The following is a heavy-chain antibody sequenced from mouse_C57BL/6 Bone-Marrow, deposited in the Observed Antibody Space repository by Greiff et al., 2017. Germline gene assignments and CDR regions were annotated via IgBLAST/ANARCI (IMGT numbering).Heavy chain of an antibody. CDR1: GYTFTSYG. CDR2: IDPSSGNT. Sequence: VQLQQSGAELARPGASVKLSCKASGYTFTSYGISWVKQRTGQGLEWIGEIDPSSGNTSYNQKFKGKATLTADKSSSTAYMELHSLTSEDSAVYFCARSGVPDALFAYWGQGTLVTVSA. V-gene: IGHV1-81*01. CDR3: ARSGVPDALFAY. D-gene: IGHD2-3*01. J-gene: IGHJ3*01.